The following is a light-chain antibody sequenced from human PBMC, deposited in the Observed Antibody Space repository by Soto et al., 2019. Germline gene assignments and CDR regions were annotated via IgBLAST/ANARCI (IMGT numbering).Light chain of an antibody. V-gene: IGLV7-43*01. CDR3: LLYYGGTQLV. Sequence: QAVVTKEPSLTVSPGGTATLTCASSTGAVTSGYYPNWFQQKPGQAPRALIFSTNYRHSWTPSRFSGSLLGGKAALTLSGVQREDEAEYYCLLYYGGTQLVFGGWSKLTVL. CDR1: TGAVTSGYY. J-gene: IGLJ3*02. CDR2: STN.